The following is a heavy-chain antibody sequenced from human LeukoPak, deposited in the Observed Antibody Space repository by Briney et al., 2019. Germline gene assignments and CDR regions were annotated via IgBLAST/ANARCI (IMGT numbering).Heavy chain of an antibody. CDR2: ISYDGSNK. D-gene: IGHD3-10*01. Sequence: PGRSLRLSCAASGFTFSSYGMHWVRQAPGKGLEWVAVISYDGSNKYYADSVKGRFTISRNNSKNTPYLQMNSLRAEDTAVYYCAKDMVRGVIAWWFDPWGQGTLVTVSS. V-gene: IGHV3-30*18. CDR3: AKDMVRGVIAWWFDP. J-gene: IGHJ5*02. CDR1: GFTFSSYG.